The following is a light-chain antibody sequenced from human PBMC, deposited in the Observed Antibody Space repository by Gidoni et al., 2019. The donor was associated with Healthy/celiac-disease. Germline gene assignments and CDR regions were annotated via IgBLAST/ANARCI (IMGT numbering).Light chain of an antibody. CDR2: DAS. CDR1: QSVSSY. Sequence: EIVLTQSPATLSLSPGERATLSCRASQSVSSYLAWYQQKPGQAPRLLIYDASNRATGIPARFSGSGSGTDFTLTISSLEPEDFAVYYCQQRSNCFXXXTKLEIK. V-gene: IGKV3-11*01. J-gene: IGKJ2*01. CDR3: QQRSNC.